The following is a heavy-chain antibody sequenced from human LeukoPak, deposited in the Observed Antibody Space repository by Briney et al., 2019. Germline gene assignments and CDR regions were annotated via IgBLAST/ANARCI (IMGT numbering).Heavy chain of an antibody. CDR2: ISAYNGNT. J-gene: IGHJ4*02. V-gene: IGHV1-18*04. D-gene: IGHD5-12*01. CDR1: GYTFTSYG. CDR3: ARGGRLEWLRSVLPLHTANFDY. Sequence: GASVKVSCKASGYTFTSYGISWVRQAPRQGLEWMGWISAYNGNTNYAQKLQGRVTMTTDTSTSTAYMELRSLRSDDTAVYYCARGGRLEWLRSVLPLHTANFDYWGQGTLVTVSS.